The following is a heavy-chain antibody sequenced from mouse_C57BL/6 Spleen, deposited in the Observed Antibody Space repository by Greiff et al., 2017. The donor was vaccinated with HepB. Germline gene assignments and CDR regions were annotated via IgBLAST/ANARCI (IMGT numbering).Heavy chain of an antibody. J-gene: IGHJ3*01. CDR2: IWWDDDK. V-gene: IGHV8-8*01. CDR1: GFSLSTFGMG. CDR3: ARIALDSSGYERFAY. Sequence: QVTLKECGPGILQPSQTLSLTCSFSGFSLSTFGMGVGWIRQPSGKGLEWLAHIWWDDDKYYNPALKSRLTISKDTSKNQVFLKIANVDTADTATYYCARIALDSSGYERFAYWGQGTLVTVSA. D-gene: IGHD3-2*02.